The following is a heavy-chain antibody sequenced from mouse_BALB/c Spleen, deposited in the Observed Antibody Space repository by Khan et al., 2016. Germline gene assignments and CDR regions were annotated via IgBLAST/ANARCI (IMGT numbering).Heavy chain of an antibody. Sequence: EVQLLETGGGLVQPGGSLKLSCAASGFTFSNYGMCWVRQTPDKRLELVATINSNGGSTYYPDNVKGRFTISRDSAETTLYLHMRSLKSGDTAMYYCARVRYGDYYAMDYWGQGTSVTVSS. D-gene: IGHD2-14*01. CDR2: INSNGGST. CDR3: ARVRYGDYYAMDY. J-gene: IGHJ4*01. CDR1: GFTFSNYG. V-gene: IGHV5-6-3*01.